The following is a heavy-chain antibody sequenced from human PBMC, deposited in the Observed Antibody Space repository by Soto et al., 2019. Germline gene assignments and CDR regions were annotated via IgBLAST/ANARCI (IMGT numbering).Heavy chain of an antibody. CDR2: IKSKTDGGTT. CDR3: TTYDYYYYYGMDV. V-gene: IGHV3-15*01. Sequence: GGSLRLSCAASGFTFNNAWMSWVRQAPGKGLEGIGHIKSKTDGGTTDYAAPVKGRFAISRDDSKNTLYLQMNSLKTEDTAVYYCTTYDYYYYYGMDVWGQGTTVTVSS. J-gene: IGHJ6*02. CDR1: GFTFNNAW.